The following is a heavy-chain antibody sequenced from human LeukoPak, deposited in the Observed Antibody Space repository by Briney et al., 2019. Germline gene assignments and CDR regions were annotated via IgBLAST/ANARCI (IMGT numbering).Heavy chain of an antibody. J-gene: IGHJ4*02. V-gene: IGHV3-30*04. CDR3: AKGPLRGTAAAIDY. D-gene: IGHD2-2*01. CDR2: ISYDGRNK. Sequence: GRSLRLSCAAYGFTFSSYAMHWVRQAPGKGLEWVAVISYDGRNKHYPDSVKGRFTISRDISTDTLWLQMDSLRTEGTTVYYCAKGPLRGTAAAIDYWGQGTLVTVSS. CDR1: GFTFSSYA.